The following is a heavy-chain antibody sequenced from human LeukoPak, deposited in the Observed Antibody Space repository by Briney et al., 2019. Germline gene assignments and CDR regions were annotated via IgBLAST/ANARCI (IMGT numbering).Heavy chain of an antibody. J-gene: IGHJ5*02. V-gene: IGHV4-38-2*02. Sequence: SETLSLTCTVSGYSISSDYYWGWIRQPPGKGLEWIGEINHSGSTNYNPSLKSRVTISVDTPKNRFSLKLSSVTAADTAVYYCAREPIKGWFDPWGQGTLVTVSS. CDR1: GYSISSDYY. CDR3: AREPIKGWFDP. CDR2: INHSGST. D-gene: IGHD1-14*01.